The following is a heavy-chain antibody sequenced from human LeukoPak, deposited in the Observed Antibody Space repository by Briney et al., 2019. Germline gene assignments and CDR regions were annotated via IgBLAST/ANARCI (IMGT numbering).Heavy chain of an antibody. J-gene: IGHJ4*02. V-gene: IGHV3-23*01. CDR3: AKDPTVNPYRAPSFDY. CDR2: ISGSGDST. CDR1: GFTFSNYA. D-gene: IGHD4-11*01. Sequence: QPGRSLRLSCAASGFTFSNYAMSWVRQAPGKGLEWVSTISGSGDSTYYADSVKGRFTISRDNSKNTLYLQMNSLRAEDTAVYYCAKDPTVNPYRAPSFDYWGQGTLVTVSS.